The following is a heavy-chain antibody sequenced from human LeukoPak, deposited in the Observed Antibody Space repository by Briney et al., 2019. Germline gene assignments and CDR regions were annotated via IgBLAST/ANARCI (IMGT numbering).Heavy chain of an antibody. Sequence: GASVKVSCKVSGYTLTELSMHWVRQAPGKGLEWMGGFDPEDGETIYAQKFQGRVTMTEDTSTDTAYMELSSLRSEDTAVYYCAIVPFYYDSRGYPHYYYYGMDVWGQGTTVTVSS. CDR3: AIVPFYYDSRGYPHYYYYGMDV. D-gene: IGHD3-22*01. V-gene: IGHV1-24*01. J-gene: IGHJ6*02. CDR2: FDPEDGET. CDR1: GYTLTELS.